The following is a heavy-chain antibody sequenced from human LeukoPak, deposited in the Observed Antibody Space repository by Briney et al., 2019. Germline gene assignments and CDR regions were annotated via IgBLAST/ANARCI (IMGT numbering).Heavy chain of an antibody. J-gene: IGHJ5*02. CDR3: ARARSPYYDCWSGLGWFGP. Sequence: GGSLRLSRAPSGFTFSSYEMNWVRQAPSKGLEWVSYISTTGSSLYYADSVKGRFTISTDNTENSLYLQMNSLRAEDTAVYYCARARSPYYDCWSGLGWFGPWGQGTLVTVSS. V-gene: IGHV3-48*03. CDR1: GFTFSSYE. D-gene: IGHD3-3*01. CDR2: ISTTGSSL.